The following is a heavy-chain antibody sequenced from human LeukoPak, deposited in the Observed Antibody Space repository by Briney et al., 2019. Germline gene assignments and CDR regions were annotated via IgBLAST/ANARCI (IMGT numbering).Heavy chain of an antibody. CDR2: ISYDGTNK. J-gene: IGHJ4*02. D-gene: IGHD6-19*01. CDR1: RFTFSSYA. V-gene: IGHV3-30-3*01. Sequence: GGSLRLSCAASRFTFSSYAMHWVRQAPGKGLHWVAAISYDGTNKYYADSVKGRFTISRDNSKNTLYLQMNSLRADDTAVFYCARGHPRPRVIAVAGNFDSWGPGTLVTVSS. CDR3: ARGHPRPRVIAVAGNFDS.